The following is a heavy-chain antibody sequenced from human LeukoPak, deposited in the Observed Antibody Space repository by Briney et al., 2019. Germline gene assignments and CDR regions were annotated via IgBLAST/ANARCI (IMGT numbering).Heavy chain of an antibody. D-gene: IGHD2-2*02. CDR1: GYTFTSYY. Sequence: GASVKVSCKASGYTFTSYYMHWVQQAPGKGLEWMGLVDPEDGETIYAEKFQGRVTITADTSTDTAYMELSSLRSEDTAVYYCATGEYPRKNWFDPWGQGTLVTVSS. V-gene: IGHV1-69-2*01. J-gene: IGHJ5*02. CDR3: ATGEYPRKNWFDP. CDR2: VDPEDGET.